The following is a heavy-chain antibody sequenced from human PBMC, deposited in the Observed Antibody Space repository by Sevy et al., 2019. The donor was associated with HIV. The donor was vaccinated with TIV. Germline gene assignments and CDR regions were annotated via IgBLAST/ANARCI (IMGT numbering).Heavy chain of an antibody. CDR3: ARDYGSGEGY. CDR1: GFTFSNYA. J-gene: IGHJ4*02. CDR2: ISGSGGSGDKT. V-gene: IGHV3-23*01. D-gene: IGHD3-10*01. Sequence: GGSLRLSCAASGFTFSNYAMNWVRQAPGKGLEWVSGISGSGGSGDKTNYADSVKGRFTISRDDSKNSLYLQLNSLRAEDTAVYYCARDYGSGEGYWGQGTLVTVSS.